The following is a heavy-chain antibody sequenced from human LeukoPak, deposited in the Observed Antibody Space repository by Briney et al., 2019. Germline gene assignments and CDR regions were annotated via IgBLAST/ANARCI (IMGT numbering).Heavy chain of an antibody. CDR1: GGSITNYH. V-gene: IGHV4-59*01. CDR3: ARVSPQVPYYYYGMDV. CDR2: IHYSGTT. D-gene: IGHD2-2*01. Sequence: PSETLSLTCSVPGGSITNYHWNWIRQPPGKGLERIGYIHYSGTTNHNPSLQSRVTISVDTSKNQFSLQLISVTAADTAVYYCARVSPQVPYYYYGMDVWGKGTTVTVSS. J-gene: IGHJ6*04.